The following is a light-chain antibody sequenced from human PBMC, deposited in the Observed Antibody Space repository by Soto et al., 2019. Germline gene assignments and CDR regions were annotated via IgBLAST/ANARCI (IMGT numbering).Light chain of an antibody. J-gene: IGKJ1*01. V-gene: IGKV3-15*01. CDR3: QRQSNWPRT. CDR1: QSVASN. Sequence: VITQSPASLSVSPGESVTLSCRASQSVASNLAWYQQKPGQAPRLLIHGASTRATGIPARFSGSGSGTEFTITISSLQSEDFAIYYCQRQSNWPRTFGQGTKVDIK. CDR2: GAS.